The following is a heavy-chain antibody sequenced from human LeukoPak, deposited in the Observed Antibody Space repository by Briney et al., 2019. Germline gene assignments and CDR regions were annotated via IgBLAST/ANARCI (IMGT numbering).Heavy chain of an antibody. D-gene: IGHD3-22*01. CDR1: GYTFTSYG. Sequence: GASVKASCKASGYTFTSYGISWVRQAPGQGLEWMGWISAYNGNTNYAQKLQGRVTMTTDTSTSTAYMELSSLRSEDTAVYYCARDPYYYDSSGYYFPTNWFDPWGQGTLVTVSS. CDR2: ISAYNGNT. J-gene: IGHJ5*02. V-gene: IGHV1-18*01. CDR3: ARDPYYYDSSGYYFPTNWFDP.